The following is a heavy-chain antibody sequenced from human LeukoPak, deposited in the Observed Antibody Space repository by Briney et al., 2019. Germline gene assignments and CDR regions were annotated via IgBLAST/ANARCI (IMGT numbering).Heavy chain of an antibody. CDR1: GFTFSDYY. Sequence: GGSLRLSCAASGFTFSDYYMSWIRQAPGKGLEWVSYISSSGSTIYYADSVEGRFTISRDNAKNSLYLQMNSLRAEDTAVYYCARDLHYDSSGYNLGYWGQGTLVTVSS. J-gene: IGHJ4*02. V-gene: IGHV3-11*01. CDR2: ISSSGSTI. D-gene: IGHD3-22*01. CDR3: ARDLHYDSSGYNLGY.